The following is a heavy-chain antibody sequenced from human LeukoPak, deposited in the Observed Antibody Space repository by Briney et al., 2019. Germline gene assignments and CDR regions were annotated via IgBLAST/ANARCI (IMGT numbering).Heavy chain of an antibody. J-gene: IGHJ3*02. CDR1: GFTFSNAW. D-gene: IGHD3-3*01. CDR2: IYSKTDGGTT. V-gene: IGHV3-15*01. CDR3: TTGFFGVVNDAFDI. Sequence: GGTLRLSCAASGFTFSNAWMSWVRQAPGKGLEWVGRIYSKTDGGTTDYAAPVKGRFTRARDEAKNMLYLQMNTLKTEDTAVYYCTTGFFGVVNDAFDICGQGTMVTVSS.